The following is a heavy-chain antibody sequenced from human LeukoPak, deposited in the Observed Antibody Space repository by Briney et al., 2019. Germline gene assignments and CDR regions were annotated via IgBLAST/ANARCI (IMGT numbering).Heavy chain of an antibody. J-gene: IGHJ4*02. V-gene: IGHV3-23*01. CDR3: SKSIQLWPKTFDH. CDR1: GFTFSSYA. CDR2: ISGSGYNT. D-gene: IGHD5-18*01. Sequence: GGALRLSCAASGFTFSSYAMSWVRQAPGKGLEWVSAISGSGYNTHYAYSVKGRVTISRENSKNTLDLQMNSLRAEEAAVYDCSKSIQLWPKTFDHWAERPLVRVST.